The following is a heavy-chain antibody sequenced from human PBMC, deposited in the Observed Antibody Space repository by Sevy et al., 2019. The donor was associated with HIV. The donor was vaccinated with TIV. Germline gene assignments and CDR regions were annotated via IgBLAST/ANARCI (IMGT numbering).Heavy chain of an antibody. D-gene: IGHD5-12*01. CDR1: GFPFSDYY. CDR2: ISRNGTTI. V-gene: IGHV3-11*01. CDR3: ARAGDDYGTNTACNKNWFDP. J-gene: IGHJ5*02. Sequence: GGSLRLSCAASGFPFSDYYMSWMRQAPGKGLEWVSYISRNGTTINYADSVKGRFTISRDNAKNSLYLQMNSLRAEDTAVYYCARAGDDYGTNTACNKNWFDPWGQGTLVTVSS.